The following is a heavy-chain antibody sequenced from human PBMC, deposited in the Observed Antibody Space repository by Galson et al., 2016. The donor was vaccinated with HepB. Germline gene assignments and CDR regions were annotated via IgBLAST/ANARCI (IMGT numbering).Heavy chain of an antibody. CDR1: GSIFSGYW. Sequence: SLRLSCAVSGSIFSGYWMSWVRQAPGEGLEWVANINPDGSQKYYVDSVRGRFTISRDNAKNSLFLYMNNVRADDTALYYCARGRYCSGGGCYQDYGRQGTLHPVS. D-gene: IGHD2-15*01. CDR2: INPDGSQK. CDR3: ARGRYCSGGGCYQDY. J-gene: IGHJ4*02. V-gene: IGHV3-7*03.